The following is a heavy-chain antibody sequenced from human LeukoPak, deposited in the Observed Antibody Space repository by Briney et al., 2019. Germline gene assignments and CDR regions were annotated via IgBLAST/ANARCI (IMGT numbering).Heavy chain of an antibody. CDR1: GYTFTSYY. CDR2: INPSGGST. J-gene: IGHJ6*03. CDR3: ARAPGEGHDYYYYYYMDV. Sequence: ASVKVSCNASGYTFTSYYMHWVRQAPGQGLEWMGIINPSGGSTSYAQKFQGRVTMTRDTSTSTVYMELSSLRSEDTAVYYCARAPGEGHDYYYYYYMDVWGKGTTVTVSS. V-gene: IGHV1-46*03. D-gene: IGHD1-1*01.